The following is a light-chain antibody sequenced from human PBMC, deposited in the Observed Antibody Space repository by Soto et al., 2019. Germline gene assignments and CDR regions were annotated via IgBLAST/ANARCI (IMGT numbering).Light chain of an antibody. Sequence: EIVLTRSPATLSVSPGERVTLSCRASQSVDINLAWYQQKPGQAPRLLIYGASTRATGIPARFSGSGSGTKFTLTISSLQSEDFAVYYCQQYNNWPTWTFGQGTKVDI. CDR1: QSVDIN. J-gene: IGKJ1*01. CDR3: QQYNNWPTWT. V-gene: IGKV3-15*01. CDR2: GAS.